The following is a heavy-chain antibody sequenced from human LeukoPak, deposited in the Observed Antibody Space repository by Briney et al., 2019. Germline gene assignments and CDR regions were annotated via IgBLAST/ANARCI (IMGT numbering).Heavy chain of an antibody. D-gene: IGHD1-1*01. CDR2: IIPIFGTA. V-gene: IGHV1-69*13. CDR1: GGTFISYA. Sequence: ASVKVSCKASGGTFISYAISWVRQAPGRGLEWMGGIIPIFGTANYAQKFQGRVTITADESTSTAYMELSSLRSEDTAVYYCATRYKVQGNWFDPWGQGTLVTVSS. J-gene: IGHJ5*02. CDR3: ATRYKVQGNWFDP.